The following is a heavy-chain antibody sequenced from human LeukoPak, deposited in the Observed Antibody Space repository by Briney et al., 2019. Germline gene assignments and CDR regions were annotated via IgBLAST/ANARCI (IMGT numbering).Heavy chain of an antibody. CDR1: GFTLSSYG. J-gene: IGHJ4*02. Sequence: PGGSLRLSCAASGFTLSSYGMHWVRQAPGKGLEWVALIWYDGSNKYYADSVKGRFTISRDNSKNTLYLQMNSLRAEDTAVYYCAREDGQLVDYWGQGTLVTVSS. CDR2: IWYDGSNK. V-gene: IGHV3-33*01. CDR3: AREDGQLVDY. D-gene: IGHD6-19*01.